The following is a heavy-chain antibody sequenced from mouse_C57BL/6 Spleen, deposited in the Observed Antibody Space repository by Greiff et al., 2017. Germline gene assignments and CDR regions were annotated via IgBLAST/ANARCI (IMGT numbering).Heavy chain of an antibody. CDR3: ARRGTTVVEGWFAY. CDR1: GYTFTGYW. CDR2: ILPGSGST. Sequence: VQLQQPGAELVMPGASVKLSCKATGYTFTGYWIEWVKQRPGHGLEWIGEILPGSGSTNYNEKFKGKATFTADTSSNTAYMQLSSLTTEDSAIYYCARRGTTVVEGWFAYWGQGTLVTVSA. V-gene: IGHV1-9*01. D-gene: IGHD1-1*01. J-gene: IGHJ3*01.